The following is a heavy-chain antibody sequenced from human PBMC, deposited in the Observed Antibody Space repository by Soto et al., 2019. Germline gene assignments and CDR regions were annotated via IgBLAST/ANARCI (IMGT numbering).Heavy chain of an antibody. J-gene: IGHJ4*02. Sequence: GGSLRLSCAGSGFTFSNYAMSWVRQAPGKGLEWVSAISSAVNTYYADSVKGRFTISRDNSKNTLSLQMNSLRAEDTAVYYCAKQVRDGTSSPYYFDYWGQ. CDR3: AKQVRDGTSSPYYFDY. CDR2: ISSAVNT. D-gene: IGHD6-6*01. V-gene: IGHV3-23*01. CDR1: GFTFSNYA.